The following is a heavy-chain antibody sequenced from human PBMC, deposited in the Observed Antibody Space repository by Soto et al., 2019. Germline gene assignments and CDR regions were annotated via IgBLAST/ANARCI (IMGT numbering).Heavy chain of an antibody. CDR1: GGSVTNSSYY. Sequence: SETLSLTCTVSGGSVTNSSYYWGWIRQSPGKGLEWIGSVYYRGRSYSKSSVKSRVTISVDTSKNRFSLSLNSVTASDTAVYFCVSQRTTVPTQAYFDYWGPGALVTVSS. CDR2: VYYRGRS. D-gene: IGHD4-17*01. J-gene: IGHJ4*02. CDR3: VSQRTTVPTQAYFDY. V-gene: IGHV4-39*01.